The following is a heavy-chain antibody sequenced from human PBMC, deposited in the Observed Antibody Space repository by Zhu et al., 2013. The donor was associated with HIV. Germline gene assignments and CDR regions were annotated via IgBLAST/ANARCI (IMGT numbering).Heavy chain of an antibody. CDR1: GYTFTSYG. J-gene: IGHJ4*02. D-gene: IGHD5-12*01. CDR2: ISAYNGNT. V-gene: IGHV1-18*01. CDR3: AGDGTVVAQRWGGYYFDY. Sequence: QVQLVQSGAEVKKPGASVKVSCKASGYTFTSYGISWVRQAPGQGLEWMGWISAYNGNTNYAQKLQGGVTMTTDTSTSTAYMELRSLRSDDTAVYYCAGDGTVVAQRWGGYYFDYWGQGTLVTVSS.